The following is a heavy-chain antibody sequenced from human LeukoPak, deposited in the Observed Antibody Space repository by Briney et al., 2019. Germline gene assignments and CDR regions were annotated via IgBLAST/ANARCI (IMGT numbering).Heavy chain of an antibody. D-gene: IGHD6-19*01. V-gene: IGHV1-69*13. Sequence: GASVKVSCKATGGTFSSYAISWVRQAPGQGLEWMGGIIPIFGTANYAQKFQGRVTITGDESTSTAYMELSSLRSEDTAVYYCASDDSSGWYAYWGQGTLVTVSS. CDR1: GGTFSSYA. J-gene: IGHJ4*02. CDR2: IIPIFGTA. CDR3: ASDDSSGWYAY.